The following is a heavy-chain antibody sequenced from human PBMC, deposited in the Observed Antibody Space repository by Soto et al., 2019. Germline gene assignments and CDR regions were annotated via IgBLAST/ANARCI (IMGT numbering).Heavy chain of an antibody. CDR2: INHSGST. CDR1: GGSFSGYY. J-gene: IGHJ6*02. CDR3: ARGSEISSTSEGRAEDYYGMDV. Sequence: QVQLQQWGAGLLKPSETLSLTCAVYGGSFSGYYWSWIRQPPGKGLEWIGEINHSGSTNYNPSIKSRVTISVETSKTQFSLKLSSVTAADTAVYYCARGSEISSTSEGRAEDYYGMDVWGQGTTVTVSS. V-gene: IGHV4-34*01. D-gene: IGHD2-2*01.